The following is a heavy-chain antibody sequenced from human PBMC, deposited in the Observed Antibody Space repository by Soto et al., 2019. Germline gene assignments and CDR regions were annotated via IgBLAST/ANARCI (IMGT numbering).Heavy chain of an antibody. V-gene: IGHV1-18*01. J-gene: IGHJ5*02. CDR2: ISAYNGNT. D-gene: IGHD6-6*01. CDR3: ARTEYSSSSSYNWFDP. Sequence: ASVKVSCKASGYTFTSYGISWVRQAPGQGLEWMGWISAYNGNTNYAQKLQGRVTMTTDTSTSTAYMELRSLRSDDTAVYYCARTEYSSSSSYNWFDPWGQGTLVTVS. CDR1: GYTFTSYG.